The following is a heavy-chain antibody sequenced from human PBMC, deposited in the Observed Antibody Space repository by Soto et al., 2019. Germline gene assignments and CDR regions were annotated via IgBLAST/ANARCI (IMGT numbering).Heavy chain of an antibody. D-gene: IGHD1-1*01. Sequence: GGSLRLSCAASGFTFSRYSMNWVRQAPGKGLEWVSSISSTTNYIYYADSMKGRFTVSRDDSKNTLYLQMNSLKTEDTAVYYCTTAPRGYFGPSDPWGQGTLVTVSS. CDR2: ISSTTNYI. CDR3: TTAPRGYFGPSDP. J-gene: IGHJ5*02. CDR1: GFTFSRYS. V-gene: IGHV3-21*03.